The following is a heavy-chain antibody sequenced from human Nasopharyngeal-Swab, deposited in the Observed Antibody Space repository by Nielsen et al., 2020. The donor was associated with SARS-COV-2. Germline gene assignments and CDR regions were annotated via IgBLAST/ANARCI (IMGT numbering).Heavy chain of an antibody. CDR1: GFTFSSYA. J-gene: IGHJ3*01. Sequence: GESLKISCAASGFTFSSYAMAWVRQAPGKGLEWVSTFSGSGDSTYYADSVKGRFTISRDNSKNTLYLQMNSLRAEDTAVYYCAKDHTYDSGGYYDQCFDLWGQGTVVTVSS. CDR3: AKDHTYDSGGYYDQCFDL. CDR2: FSGSGDST. D-gene: IGHD3-22*01. V-gene: IGHV3-23*01.